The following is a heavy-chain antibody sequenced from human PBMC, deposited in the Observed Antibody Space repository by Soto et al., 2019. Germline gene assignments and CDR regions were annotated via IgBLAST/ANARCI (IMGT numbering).Heavy chain of an antibody. V-gene: IGHV3-23*01. CDR3: AKGGLGYSGYDFPYYYYGMDV. J-gene: IGHJ6*02. Sequence: GGSLRLSCAASGFTFSSYAMSWVRQAPGKGLEWVSAISGSGGSTYYADSVKGRFTISRDNSKNTLYLQMNSLRAEDTAVYYCAKGGLGYSGYDFPYYYYGMDVWGQGTTVTV. CDR2: ISGSGGST. D-gene: IGHD5-12*01. CDR1: GFTFSSYA.